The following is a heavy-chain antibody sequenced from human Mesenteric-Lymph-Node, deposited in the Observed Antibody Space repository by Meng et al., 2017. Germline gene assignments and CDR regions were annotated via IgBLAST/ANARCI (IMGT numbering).Heavy chain of an antibody. V-gene: IGHV4-38-2*02. J-gene: IGHJ4*02. CDR2: IYHSGST. D-gene: IGHD6-19*01. CDR1: GYSISSGYY. CDR3: ARAEYSSGWYSDY. Sequence: GSLRLSCTVSGYSISSGYYWGWIRQPPGKGLEWIGSIYHSGSTYYNPSLKSRVTISVDTSKNQFSLKLSSVTAADTAVHYCARAEYSSGWYSDYWGQGTLVTVSS.